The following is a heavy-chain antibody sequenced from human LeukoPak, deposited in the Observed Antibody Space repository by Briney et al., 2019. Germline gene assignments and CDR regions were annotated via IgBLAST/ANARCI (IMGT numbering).Heavy chain of an antibody. D-gene: IGHD3-10*01. Sequence: SETLSLTCAVYGGSFSGYYWSWIRQPPGKGLEWIGEINHRGSTNYNPSLKSRVTISVDTSKNQFSLKLSSVTAADTAVYYCARSGVTMVRGVIIRTPVPYFDYWGQGTLVTVSS. J-gene: IGHJ4*02. CDR1: GGSFSGYY. CDR3: ARSGVTMVRGVIIRTPVPYFDY. V-gene: IGHV4-34*01. CDR2: INHRGST.